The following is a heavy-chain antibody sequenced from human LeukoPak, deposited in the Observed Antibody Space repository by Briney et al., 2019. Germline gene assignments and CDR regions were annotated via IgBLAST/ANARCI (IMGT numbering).Heavy chain of an antibody. Sequence: ASVKVSCKASGYTFTSYYMHWVRQAPGQGREWMGIINPSGGSTSYAQKFQGRVTMTRDMSTSTVYMELSSLRSEDTAVYYCARDSRFLEWPYYYYYYMDVWGKGTTVTVSS. CDR3: ARDSRFLEWPYYYYYYMDV. CDR1: GYTFTSYY. D-gene: IGHD3-3*01. CDR2: INPSGGST. J-gene: IGHJ6*03. V-gene: IGHV1-46*01.